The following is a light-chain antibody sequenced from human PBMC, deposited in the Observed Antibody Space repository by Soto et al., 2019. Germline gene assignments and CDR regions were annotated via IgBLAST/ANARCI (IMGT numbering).Light chain of an antibody. CDR3: QQDGRSPT. CDR1: QSVISNY. J-gene: IGKJ5*01. CDR2: GAS. V-gene: IGKV3-20*01. Sequence: EIVLTQSPGTLSLSPGERATLSCRASQSVISNYLAWYQQKPGQAPRLLIYGASSRATGIPDRFSGSGSGTDFTRTIGRLEPEDFAVYYCQQDGRSPTFGQGTRLEIK.